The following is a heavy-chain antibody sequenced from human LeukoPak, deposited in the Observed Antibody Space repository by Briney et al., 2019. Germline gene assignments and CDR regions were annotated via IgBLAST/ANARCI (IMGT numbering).Heavy chain of an antibody. CDR3: ARTRLLYYDFWSGYLNA. J-gene: IGHJ5*02. Sequence: SETLSLTCAVYGGSFSGYYWSWIRQPPGKGLEWIGEINHSGSTNYNPSLRSRVTISVDTSKNQFSLKLSSVTGADTAVYYCARTRLLYYDFWSGYLNAWGQGTLVTVSS. D-gene: IGHD3-3*01. CDR1: GGSFSGYY. CDR2: INHSGST. V-gene: IGHV4-34*01.